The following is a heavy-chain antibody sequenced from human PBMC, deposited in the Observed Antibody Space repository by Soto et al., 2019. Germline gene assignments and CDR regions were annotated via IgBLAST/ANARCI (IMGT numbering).Heavy chain of an antibody. CDR2: IWYDGRKK. J-gene: IGHJ4*02. CDR3: AKENTPPYFDS. V-gene: IGHV3-33*06. CDR1: GFNLNDYG. D-gene: IGHD2-2*02. Sequence: AGGSLRLSCATSGFNLNDYGMHWVRQAPGKGLEWVAVIWYDGRKKDYVDSVKGRFIISRDSSKNTVYLQMNSLRAEDTAVYYCAKENTPPYFDSWGQGTLVTVSS.